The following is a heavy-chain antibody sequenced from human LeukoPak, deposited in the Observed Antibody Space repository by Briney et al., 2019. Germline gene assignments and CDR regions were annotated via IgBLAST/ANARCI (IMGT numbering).Heavy chain of an antibody. CDR1: GASISSGGYS. V-gene: IGHV4-30-2*01. CDR2: IYQSGST. D-gene: IGHD5-12*01. Sequence: NSSETLSLTCAVYGASISSGGYSWSWLRQTPGKGLERIGYIYQSGSTYYNPSLKRRFTISVERTKNMFSRKLRSVTAPDTAVYYCARVKGGYVRYYYYYGMDVWGQGTTVTVSS. J-gene: IGHJ6*02. CDR3: ARVKGGYVRYYYYYGMDV.